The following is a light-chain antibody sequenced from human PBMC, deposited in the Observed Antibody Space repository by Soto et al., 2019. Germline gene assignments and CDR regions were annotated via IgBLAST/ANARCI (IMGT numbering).Light chain of an antibody. CDR3: SSYRSSNTLYV. Sequence: QSVLTQPPSVSGSPGQSVTIYCTVTSSDVGDYEHVSWYQLAPGTAPKLLISDVINRPSGVSDRFSGSRSGNTASLTISGLQPEDEAEYYCSSYRSSNTLYVFGTGTKVTVL. CDR1: SSDVGDYEH. CDR2: DVI. J-gene: IGLJ1*01. V-gene: IGLV2-18*02.